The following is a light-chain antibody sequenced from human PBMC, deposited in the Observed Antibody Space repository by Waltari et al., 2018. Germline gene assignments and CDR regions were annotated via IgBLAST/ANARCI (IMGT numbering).Light chain of an antibody. CDR1: RSNIGDNV. CDR3: AAWDDNLSTWV. J-gene: IGLJ3*02. CDR2: YTN. Sequence: QSVLTQPPSVSAPPRQRVTISCSGSRSNIGDNVVQWYQQFSGEAPKLLIYYTNLLSSGISDRFSASKSGTSASLVITGVQSGDEAQYFCAAWDDNLSTWVFGGGTKLAVL. V-gene: IGLV1-36*01.